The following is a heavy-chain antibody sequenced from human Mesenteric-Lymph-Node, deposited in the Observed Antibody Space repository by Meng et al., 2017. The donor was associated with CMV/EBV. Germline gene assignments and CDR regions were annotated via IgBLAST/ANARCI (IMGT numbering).Heavy chain of an antibody. CDR3: ARISRWLQAFDY. V-gene: IGHV4-59*01. CDR2: ISSTGYL. CDR1: GASISSNY. J-gene: IGHJ4*02. D-gene: IGHD5-24*01. Sequence: SETLSLTCTVSGASISSNYWSWSRRPPGKGLEYIGSISSTGYLEYSPSLKGRVTISLDTSKNHFSLKLTSVTAADTAVYYCARISRWLQAFDYWGQGTLVTVSS.